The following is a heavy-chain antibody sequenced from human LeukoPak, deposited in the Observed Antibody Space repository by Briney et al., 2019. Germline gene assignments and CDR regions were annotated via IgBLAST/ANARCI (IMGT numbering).Heavy chain of an antibody. CDR3: ARARSGSYPGPFDY. CDR1: GYTFTSYG. V-gene: IGHV1-18*01. J-gene: IGHJ4*02. Sequence: ASGTVSYKASGYTFTSYGISWVRQAPGQEREGMGWISAYNGNTNYAQKLQGRVTMTTDTSTSTAYMELRSLRSDDTAVYYCARARSGSYPGPFDYWGQGTLVTVSS. D-gene: IGHD1-26*01. CDR2: ISAYNGNT.